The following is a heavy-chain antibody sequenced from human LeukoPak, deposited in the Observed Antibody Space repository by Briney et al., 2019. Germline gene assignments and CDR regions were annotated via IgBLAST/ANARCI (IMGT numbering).Heavy chain of an antibody. V-gene: IGHV3-23*01. Sequence: PGGSLRLSCAASGFTFSSYAMSWVRQAPGKGLEWVSAISGSGGTTYYADSVKGRFTISRDNSKNTLYLQMNSLRAEDTAVYYCARDYGIVGATTEPHDAFDIWGQGTMVTVSS. CDR3: ARDYGIVGATTEPHDAFDI. J-gene: IGHJ3*02. CDR1: GFTFSSYA. CDR2: ISGSGGTT. D-gene: IGHD1-26*01.